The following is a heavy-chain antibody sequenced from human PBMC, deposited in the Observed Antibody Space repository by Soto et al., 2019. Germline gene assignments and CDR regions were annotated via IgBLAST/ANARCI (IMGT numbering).Heavy chain of an antibody. Sequence: QVQLVESGGGVVQPGRSLRLSCAASGFTFSNYGMHWVRQAPGKGLEWVAVMRNDASTVHYGDSVEGRFTISGDNSKNSESLQMNSLRDEDAGVYYGGRRSSDILSCGMDVWGQGTTVTISS. CDR3: GRRSSDILSCGMDV. J-gene: IGHJ6*02. V-gene: IGHV3-33*01. CDR2: MRNDASTV. D-gene: IGHD3-9*01. CDR1: GFTFSNYG.